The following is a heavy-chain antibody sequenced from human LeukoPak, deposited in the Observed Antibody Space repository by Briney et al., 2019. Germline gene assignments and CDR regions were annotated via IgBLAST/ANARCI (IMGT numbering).Heavy chain of an antibody. D-gene: IGHD3-10*01. J-gene: IGHJ4*02. CDR1: GFTFSSYW. V-gene: IGHV3-74*01. Sequence: GGSLRLSCAASGFTFSSYWMHWVRKAPGKGLVWVSRIISDGSSRSYADSVKGRFTISRDSAENTLYLQMDSLRAEDTAVYYCARGSGSYQGDWGQGTLVTVSS. CDR2: IISDGSSR. CDR3: ARGSGSYQGD.